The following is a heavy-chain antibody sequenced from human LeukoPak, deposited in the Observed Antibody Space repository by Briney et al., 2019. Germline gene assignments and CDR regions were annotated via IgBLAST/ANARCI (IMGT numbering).Heavy chain of an antibody. CDR2: INPNSGGT. V-gene: IGHV1-2*02. J-gene: IGHJ4*02. D-gene: IGHD3-3*01. Sequence: ASVKVSCKASGYTFTDYYIHWVRQAPGQGPEWMGWINPNSGGTNYAQKFQGRVTMTRDTSISTAYMELSRLRSDDTAIYYCARDRSTIFGVVILDYWGQGTLVTVSS. CDR3: ARDRSTIFGVVILDY. CDR1: GYTFTDYY.